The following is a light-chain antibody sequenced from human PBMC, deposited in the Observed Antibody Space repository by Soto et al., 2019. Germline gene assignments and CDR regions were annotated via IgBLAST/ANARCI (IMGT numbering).Light chain of an antibody. J-gene: IGLJ2*01. Sequence: QSVLTQPPSASGTPGQRVTISCSGSSSNIGSNTVNWYQQVPRTAPKLLIYSNNQQPSGVPDRFSGSKSGTSVSLAISGLQSEDEADYYCAAWDDSLNGVVLGGGTQLTVL. V-gene: IGLV1-44*01. CDR1: SSNIGSNT. CDR2: SNN. CDR3: AAWDDSLNGVV.